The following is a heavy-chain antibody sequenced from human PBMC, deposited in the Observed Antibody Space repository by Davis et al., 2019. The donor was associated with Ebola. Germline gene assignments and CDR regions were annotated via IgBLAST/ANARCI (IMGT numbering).Heavy chain of an antibody. D-gene: IGHD3-10*01. CDR3: AKDYGSGSWVYYYYGMDV. V-gene: IGHV3-9*01. Sequence: SLKISCAASGFTFSSYWMHWVRQAPGKGLEWVSGISWNSGSIGYADSVKGRFTISRDNAKNSLYLQMNSLRAEDTALYYCAKDYGSGSWVYYYYGMDVWGKGTTVTVSS. CDR1: GFTFSSYW. CDR2: ISWNSGSI. J-gene: IGHJ6*04.